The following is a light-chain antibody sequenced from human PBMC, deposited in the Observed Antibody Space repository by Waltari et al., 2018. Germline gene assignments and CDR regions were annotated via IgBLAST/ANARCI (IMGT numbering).Light chain of an antibody. CDR2: HAS. CDR3: QHYESLPVT. CDR1: QSISKY. Sequence: EIVLTQSPGTLSLSPGERATLSCRASQSISKYLAWYRQNPGQAPRLLIYHASSRAAGIPDRFSGSGSGTDFSLTISRLEPEDFAVYYCQHYESLPVTFGQGTKVEIK. J-gene: IGKJ1*01. V-gene: IGKV3-20*01.